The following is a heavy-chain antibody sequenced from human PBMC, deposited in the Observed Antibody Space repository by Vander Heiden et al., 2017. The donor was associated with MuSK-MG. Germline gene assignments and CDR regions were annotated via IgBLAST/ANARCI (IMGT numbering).Heavy chain of an antibody. J-gene: IGHJ3*02. CDR3: ARDSERWLQFIGAFDI. Sequence: QVQLQHSGPGLVKPSQTLSLPCAISGDSVSSNSAACNWIRQSPARGLEWLGRTYYRSKWYNDYAVSVKSRITINPDTTKNQFSLQLNSVTPEDTAVYYCARDSERWLQFIGAFDIWGQGTMVTVSS. CDR2: TYYRSKWYN. V-gene: IGHV6-1*01. D-gene: IGHD5-12*01. CDR1: GDSVSSNSAA.